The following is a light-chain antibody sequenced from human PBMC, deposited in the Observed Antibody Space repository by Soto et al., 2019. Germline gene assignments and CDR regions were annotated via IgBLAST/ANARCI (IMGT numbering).Light chain of an antibody. Sequence: QSALTQPASVSGSPGQSITISCTGTSSDVGNSNRVSWYQHHPGTDPKVMIYEGIKRPSGVSIRFSGSKSGNTASLTISGLQAEDEADYYCATWDDSLNGWVFGGGTKVTVL. J-gene: IGLJ3*02. CDR3: ATWDDSLNGWV. V-gene: IGLV2-23*01. CDR2: EGI. CDR1: SSDVGNSNR.